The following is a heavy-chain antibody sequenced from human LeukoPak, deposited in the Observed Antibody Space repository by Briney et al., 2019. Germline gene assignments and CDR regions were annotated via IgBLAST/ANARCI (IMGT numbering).Heavy chain of an antibody. V-gene: IGHV3-66*01. CDR3: ARGLRKYCTSPSSCPED. D-gene: IGHD2-2*01. J-gene: IGHJ4*02. CDR2: IYSGGSI. CDR1: GFTVNRHY. Sequence: GGSLRLSCAASGFTVNRHYMSWVRQAPGKGLEWVSIIYSGGSIYYADSVEGRFTISRDDSKNTVYLQMNNLRDEDTALYYCARGLRKYCTSPSSCPEDWGQGTLVTVSS.